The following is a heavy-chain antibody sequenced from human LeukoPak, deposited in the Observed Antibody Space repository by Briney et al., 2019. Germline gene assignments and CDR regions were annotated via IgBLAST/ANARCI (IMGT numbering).Heavy chain of an antibody. V-gene: IGHV3-53*01. CDR3: ARDSGDGDNPYYYYGMDV. CDR2: IYSGGST. J-gene: IGHJ6*02. D-gene: IGHD4-23*01. CDR1: AFTVSSNH. Sequence: GGSLRLSCAASAFTVSSNHMSWVRQAPGKGLEWVSVIYSGGSTYYADSVKGRFTISRDNSKNTLYLQMNSLRAEDTAVYYCARDSGDGDNPYYYYGMDVWGQGTTVTVSS.